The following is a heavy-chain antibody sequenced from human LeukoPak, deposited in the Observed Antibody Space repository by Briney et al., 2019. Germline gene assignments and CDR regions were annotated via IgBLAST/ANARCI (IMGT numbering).Heavy chain of an antibody. CDR2: ISGDGGST. CDR1: RFPFDNYA. Sequence: GGSLSLSCAASRFPFDNYAIHWVRHAPGKGLEWVSLISGDGGSTYYADSMKGRYTISRDNSKNSLYLQMNSLRTEDTALYYCARDSQEFFQHWGQGTLVTVSS. CDR3: ARDSQEFFQH. J-gene: IGHJ1*01. V-gene: IGHV3-43*02.